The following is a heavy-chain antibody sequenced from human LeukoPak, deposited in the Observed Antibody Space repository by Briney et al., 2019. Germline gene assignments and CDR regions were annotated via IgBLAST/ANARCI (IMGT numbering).Heavy chain of an antibody. CDR2: MNPNSGTT. D-gene: IGHD5-12*01. Sequence: GASVKVSCKASGYTFTSYDIHWVRQATGQELKWMGWMNPNSGTTGYAQKFQGRATMNRNTSISTAYMELSSLRSEDTAVYYCARGVDIVANDYWDQGTLVTVSS. CDR3: ARGVDIVANDY. J-gene: IGHJ4*02. CDR1: GYTFTSYD. V-gene: IGHV1-8*02.